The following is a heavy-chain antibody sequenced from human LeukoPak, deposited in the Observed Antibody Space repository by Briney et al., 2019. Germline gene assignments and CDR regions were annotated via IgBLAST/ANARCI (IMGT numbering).Heavy chain of an antibody. J-gene: IGHJ4*02. CDR3: ASLQSGFLFDY. V-gene: IGHV1-69*13. CDR1: GGTFSSYA. CDR2: IIPIFGTA. Sequence: ASVKVSCKASGGTFSSYAISWVRQAPGQGLEWMGGIIPIFGTANYAQKFQGRVTITADESTSTAYVELSSLRSEDTAVYYCASLQSGFLFDYWGQGTLVTVSS. D-gene: IGHD2/OR15-2a*01.